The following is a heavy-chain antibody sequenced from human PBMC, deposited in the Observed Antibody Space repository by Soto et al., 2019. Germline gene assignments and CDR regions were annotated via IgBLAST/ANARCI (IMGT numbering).Heavy chain of an antibody. CDR1: GGSISSYY. D-gene: IGHD3-16*01. Sequence: SETLSLTCTVSGGSISSYYWSWIRQPPGKGLEWIGYIYYSGRTNYNPPLKSRVTISADNSINTAYLQLLNLKASDTAIYYCKKGATSPFDSWGQGTRVTVSS. J-gene: IGHJ4*02. CDR2: IYYSGRT. V-gene: IGHV4-59*12. CDR3: KKGATSPFDS.